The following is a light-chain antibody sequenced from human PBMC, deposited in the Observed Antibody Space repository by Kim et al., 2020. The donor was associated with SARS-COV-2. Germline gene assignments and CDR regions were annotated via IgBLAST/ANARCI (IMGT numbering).Light chain of an antibody. CDR2: WAS. Sequence: ATINCKSSPSVLYSSNNKNYLAWYQQKPGQPPKLLIYWASTRESGVPDRFSGSWSGTDFTLTISSLQAEDVAVYYCQQYYSTPWTFGQGTKVDIK. CDR3: QQYYSTPWT. J-gene: IGKJ1*01. CDR1: PSVLYSSNNKNY. V-gene: IGKV4-1*01.